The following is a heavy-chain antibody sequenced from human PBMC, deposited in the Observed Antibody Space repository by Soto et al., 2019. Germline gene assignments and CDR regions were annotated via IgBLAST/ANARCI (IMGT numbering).Heavy chain of an antibody. CDR2: IIPIFGTA. J-gene: IGHJ6*02. V-gene: IGHV1-69*06. D-gene: IGHD3-3*01. Sequence: SVKVSCKASGGTFSSYAISWVRQAPGQGLEWMGGIIPIFGTANYAQKFQGRVTITADKSTSTAYMELSSLRSEDTAVYYCARDNGVFKRFLEWHYYGMDVWGQGTTVTVS. CDR3: ARDNGVFKRFLEWHYYGMDV. CDR1: GGTFSSYA.